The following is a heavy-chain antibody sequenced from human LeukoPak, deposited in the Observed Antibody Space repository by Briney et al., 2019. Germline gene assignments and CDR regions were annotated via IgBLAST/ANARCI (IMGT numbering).Heavy chain of an antibody. Sequence: KPGGSLRLSCAASGFTFSDYYMSWIRQAAGKGMEWVWYISSSGSTIYNADSVKRRLTLSRDNAKNSLYPQVHSLRTADRALYYCARGYDSTFDYWYYCYYYMDVCGKRYPVTVSS. CDR3: ARGYDSTFDYWYYCYYYMDV. V-gene: IGHV3-11*04. CDR1: GFTFSDYY. D-gene: IGHD5-12*01. CDR2: ISSSGSTI. J-gene: IGHJ6*03.